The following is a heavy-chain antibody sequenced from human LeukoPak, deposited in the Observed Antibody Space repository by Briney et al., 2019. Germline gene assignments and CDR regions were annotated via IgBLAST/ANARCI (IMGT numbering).Heavy chain of an antibody. CDR1: GFTFSSYG. Sequence: PGGSLRLSCAASGFTFSSYGMHWVRQAPGKGLEWVAVIWYDGSNKYYADSVKGRFTISRDNSKNTLYLQMNSLRAEDTAVYYCAREPEYSGSYFYYWGQGTLVTVSS. CDR3: AREPEYSGSYFYY. J-gene: IGHJ4*02. V-gene: IGHV3-33*01. CDR2: IWYDGSNK. D-gene: IGHD1-26*01.